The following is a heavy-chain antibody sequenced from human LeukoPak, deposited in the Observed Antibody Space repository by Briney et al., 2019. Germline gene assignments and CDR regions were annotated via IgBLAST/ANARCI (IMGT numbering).Heavy chain of an antibody. J-gene: IGHJ4*02. CDR3: AKDQGSGYLLWGEYYFDY. CDR2: ISGSGGST. V-gene: IGHV3-23*01. CDR1: GFTFSSYA. Sequence: PGGSLRLPCAASGFTFSSYAMSWVRQAPGKGLEWVSAISGSGGSTYYADSVKGRFTISRDNSKNTLYLQMNSLRAEDTAVYYCAKDQGSGYLLWGEYYFDYWGQGTLVTVSS. D-gene: IGHD3-22*01.